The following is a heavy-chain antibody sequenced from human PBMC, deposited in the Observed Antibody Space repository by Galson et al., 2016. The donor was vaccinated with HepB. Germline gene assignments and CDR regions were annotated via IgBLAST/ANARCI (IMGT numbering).Heavy chain of an antibody. Sequence: SLRLSCAASGFTFDGYAMHWVRQAPGKGLECVSGINWNSHNLGYADSVKGRFTISRDNAKNSLYLHMNSLRAEDTAWYYCVKDIRLRLAELSSSFDCWGQGTLVTVSS. D-gene: IGHD3-16*02. CDR2: INWNSHNL. J-gene: IGHJ4*02. CDR1: GFTFDGYA. CDR3: VKDIRLRLAELSSSFDC. V-gene: IGHV3-9*01.